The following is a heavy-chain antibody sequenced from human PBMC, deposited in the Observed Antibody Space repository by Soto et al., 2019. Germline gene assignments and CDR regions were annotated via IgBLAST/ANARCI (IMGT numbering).Heavy chain of an antibody. CDR3: ARGSGYSYGYGY. J-gene: IGHJ4*02. CDR2: INHSGST. D-gene: IGHD5-18*01. V-gene: IGHV4-34*01. Sequence: QVQLQQWGAGLLKPSETLSLTCAVYGGSFSAYYWSWIRQPPGKGLEWIGEINHSGSTNYNPSLRSHVTISVDTSKKQFSLKLSSVTAADTAVYYCARGSGYSYGYGYWGQGTLVTVSS. CDR1: GGSFSAYY.